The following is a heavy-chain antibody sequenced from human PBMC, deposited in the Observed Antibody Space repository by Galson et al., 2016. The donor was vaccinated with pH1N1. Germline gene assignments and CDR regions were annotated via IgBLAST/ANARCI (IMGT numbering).Heavy chain of an antibody. Sequence: SVKVSCKASGYMFISYYMHWVRQAPGQGLEWMGMINPSGGSTGYAQKFQGRVTMSRDTSTSTVYMELSSLRYDDTAAYYCARAGKSVDTTMVNRGFFDLWGQGTLVTVSS. D-gene: IGHD5-18*01. CDR3: ARAGKSVDTTMVNRGFFDL. CDR2: INPSGGST. J-gene: IGHJ4*02. V-gene: IGHV1-46*01. CDR1: GYMFISYY.